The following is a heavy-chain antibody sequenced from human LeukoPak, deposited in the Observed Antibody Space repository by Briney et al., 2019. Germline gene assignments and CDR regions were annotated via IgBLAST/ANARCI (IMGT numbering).Heavy chain of an antibody. D-gene: IGHD2-15*01. CDR1: GSTFSSYS. Sequence: GGSLRLSCAASGSTFSSYSMNWVRQAPGKGLEWVSAISGSGGSTYYADSVKGRFTISRDNSKNTLYLQMNSLRAEDTAVYYCAKGGKYCSGGSCYFLEGDYWGQGTLVTVSS. J-gene: IGHJ4*02. V-gene: IGHV3-23*01. CDR3: AKGGKYCSGGSCYFLEGDY. CDR2: ISGSGGST.